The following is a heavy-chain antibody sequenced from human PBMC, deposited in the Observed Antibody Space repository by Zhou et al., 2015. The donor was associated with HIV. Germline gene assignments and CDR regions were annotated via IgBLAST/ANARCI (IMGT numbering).Heavy chain of an antibody. D-gene: IGHD6-19*01. CDR3: VRSRPYSSAWRDYYFDS. CDR1: GFTVRTNY. J-gene: IGHJ4*02. CDR2: IYAGGST. Sequence: EVQLVESGGGLIQPGGSLRLSCAASGFTVRTNYMSWVRQAPGKGLEWVSLIYAGGSTYYADSVKGRFTISRDSSKNTLHLQMNSLRDEDTAVYHCVRSRPYSSAWRDYYFDSWGQGTLVTVSS. V-gene: IGHV3-53*01.